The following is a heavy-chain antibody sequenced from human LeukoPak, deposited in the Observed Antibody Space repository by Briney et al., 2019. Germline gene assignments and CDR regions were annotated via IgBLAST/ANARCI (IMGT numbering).Heavy chain of an antibody. CDR1: GGSFSGYY. CDR3: ARVRSLRITIFGVVSPYFDY. D-gene: IGHD3-3*01. V-gene: IGHV4-34*01. Sequence: SETLSLTCAVYGGSFSGYYWSWIRQPPAKGREWIGEINHSGSTNYNPSLKSRVTISVDTSKNQFSLKLSSVTAADTAVYYCARVRSLRITIFGVVSPYFDYWGQGTLVTVSS. CDR2: INHSGST. J-gene: IGHJ4*02.